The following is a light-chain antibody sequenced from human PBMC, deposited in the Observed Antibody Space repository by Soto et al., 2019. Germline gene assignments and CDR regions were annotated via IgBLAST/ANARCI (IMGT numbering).Light chain of an antibody. CDR1: QSVSSY. CDR3: QQYGSYPRT. J-gene: IGKJ1*01. V-gene: IGKV3-20*01. CDR2: GAS. Sequence: EVVMTQSAGTLSVSPGERVTFSCRASQSVSSYLAWYQQKPGQTPRLLIYGASTRATGIPDRFSGSGSGTDFTLTISSLESEDFAAYYCQQYGSYPRTFGQGTKVDIK.